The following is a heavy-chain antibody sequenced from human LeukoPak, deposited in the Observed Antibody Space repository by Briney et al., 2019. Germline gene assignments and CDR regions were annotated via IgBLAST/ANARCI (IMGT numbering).Heavy chain of an antibody. V-gene: IGHV3-74*01. CDR3: ARELPFDY. Sequence: PGGSLRLSCAASGFTFSSYWMHSIRQTPGKGLVWVSRISGDGSSTTYAESVKGRFTISRDNAQNTLYLQMKTLRSEHTAVSYHARELPFDYWGQGTLVTVSS. CDR2: ISGDGSST. J-gene: IGHJ4*02. CDR1: GFTFSSYW. D-gene: IGHD2-15*01.